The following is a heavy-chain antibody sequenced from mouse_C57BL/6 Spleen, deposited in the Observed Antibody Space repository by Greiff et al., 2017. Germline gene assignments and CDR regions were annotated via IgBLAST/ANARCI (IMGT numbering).Heavy chain of an antibody. Sequence: VKLMESGAELVRPGASVTLSCKASGYTFTDYEMHWVKQTPVHGLEWIGAIDPETGGTAYNQKFKGKAILTADKSSSTAYMELRSLTSEDSAVYYCTNYYGSSYYAMDYWGQGTSVTVSS. J-gene: IGHJ4*01. D-gene: IGHD1-1*01. CDR1: GYTFTDYE. CDR3: TNYYGSSYYAMDY. CDR2: IDPETGGT. V-gene: IGHV1-15*01.